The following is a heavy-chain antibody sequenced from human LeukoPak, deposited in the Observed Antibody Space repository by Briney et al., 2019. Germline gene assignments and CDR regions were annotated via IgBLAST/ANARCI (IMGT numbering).Heavy chain of an antibody. CDR2: IYYSGST. CDR1: GGSISSYY. V-gene: IGHV4-59*08. CDR3: ARHPWLVRHFDY. D-gene: IGHD6-19*01. J-gene: IGHJ4*02. Sequence: SETLSLTCTVSGGSISSYYWSWIRQPPGKGLEWIGYIYYSGSTNYNPSLKSRVTISVDTSKNQFSLKLSSVTAADTAVYYCARHPWLVRHFDYWGQGTLVTVSS.